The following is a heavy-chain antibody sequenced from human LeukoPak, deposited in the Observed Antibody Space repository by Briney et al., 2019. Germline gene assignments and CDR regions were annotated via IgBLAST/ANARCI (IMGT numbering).Heavy chain of an antibody. CDR3: AKKPGYYDSSDYSYFDS. CDR2: ISASGGVT. V-gene: IGHV3-23*01. D-gene: IGHD3-22*01. CDR1: GFTFSSSA. Sequence: PGGSLRLSCAASGFTFSSSAMSWVRQAPGKGLEWVSGISASGGVTDYVDSVEGRFTISRDNSKNTLTLQMESLRGDDTAVYYCAKKPGYYDSSDYSYFDSWGQGTLVTVSS. J-gene: IGHJ4*02.